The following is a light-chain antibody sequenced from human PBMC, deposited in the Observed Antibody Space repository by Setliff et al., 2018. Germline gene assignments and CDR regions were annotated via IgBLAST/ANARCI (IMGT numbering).Light chain of an antibody. V-gene: IGLV2-14*03. CDR2: EVT. CDR3: LSYTSKTTHAL. Sequence: QSALTQPAAVSGSPGQSIAISCAGTSSDVGGYNYVSWYQQHPGKAPELIIYEVTKRPSGVSDRFSGSKSGNTASLTISGLQAEDEAYYYCLSYTSKTTHALFAGGTKVTVL. J-gene: IGLJ2*01. CDR1: SSDVGGYNY.